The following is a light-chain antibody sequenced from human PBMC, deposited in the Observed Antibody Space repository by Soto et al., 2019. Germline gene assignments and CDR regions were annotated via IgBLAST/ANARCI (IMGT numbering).Light chain of an antibody. CDR3: QQCYKSPRS. V-gene: IGKV4-1*01. CDR2: WTS. CDR1: QNVLYCSDNKRI. J-gene: IGKJ1*01. Sequence: DNMLTASSHSTPASLRERATINCKSSQNVLYCSDNKRIRAWFQQKPGQPPKELNYWTSTRDSWVPDRFTGSGSGTYCTVSIISLQTEHVAVYDCQQCYKSPRSFGQGTKVDIK.